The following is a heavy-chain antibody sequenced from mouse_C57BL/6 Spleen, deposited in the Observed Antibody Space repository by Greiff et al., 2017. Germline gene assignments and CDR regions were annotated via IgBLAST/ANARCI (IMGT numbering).Heavy chain of an antibody. V-gene: IGHV3-6*01. Sequence: EVKLQESGPGLVKPSQSLSLTCSVTGYSITSGYYWNWIRQCPGNKLERMGYISYDGSNNYNPSLKKRISITRDTSKNQFFLKLNSVTTEDTATYYCASGNYDAMDYWGQGTSVTVSS. J-gene: IGHJ4*01. CDR2: ISYDGSN. D-gene: IGHD2-1*01. CDR1: GYSITSGYY. CDR3: ASGNYDAMDY.